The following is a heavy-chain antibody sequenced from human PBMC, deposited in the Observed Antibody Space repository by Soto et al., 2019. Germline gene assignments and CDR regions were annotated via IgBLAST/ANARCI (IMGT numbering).Heavy chain of an antibody. CDR2: IKQDGREK. CDR3: ARGTIFAVVWARGMDV. V-gene: IGHV3-7*04. CDR1: GFTFSTYW. D-gene: IGHD3-3*01. J-gene: IGHJ6*02. Sequence: GFLRLSCAASGFTFSTYWMNWVRQAPGKGLEWVANIKQDGREKFYVDSVKGRFTISRDNADNSLYLQMNSLRVEDTAVYYCARGTIFAVVWARGMDVWGQGXTVTVSS.